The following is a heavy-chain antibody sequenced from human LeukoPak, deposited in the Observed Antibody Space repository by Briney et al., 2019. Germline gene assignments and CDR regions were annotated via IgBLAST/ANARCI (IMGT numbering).Heavy chain of an antibody. Sequence: SETLSLTYTVSGGSISSSSYYWGWIRQPPGKGLEWIGSIYYSGSTYYNPSLKSRVTISVDMSKNQFSLKLNSVTAADTAVYFCATFINYSADYWGQGTLVTVSS. J-gene: IGHJ4*02. CDR3: ATFINYSADY. CDR2: IYYSGST. CDR1: GGSISSSSYY. V-gene: IGHV4-39*01. D-gene: IGHD5-24*01.